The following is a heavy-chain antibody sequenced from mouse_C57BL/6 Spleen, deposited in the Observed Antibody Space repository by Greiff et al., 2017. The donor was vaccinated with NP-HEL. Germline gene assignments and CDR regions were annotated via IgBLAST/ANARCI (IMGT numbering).Heavy chain of an antibody. Sequence: EVKLLESGPGLVKPSQSLSLTCSVTGYSITSGYYWNWIRQFPGNKLEWMGYISYDGSNNYNPSLKNRISITRDTSKNQFFLKLNSVTTEDTATYYCARDGGTGDFDYWGQGTTLTVSS. CDR3: ARDGGTGDFDY. J-gene: IGHJ2*01. V-gene: IGHV3-6*01. CDR2: ISYDGSN. CDR1: GYSITSGYY. D-gene: IGHD3-3*01.